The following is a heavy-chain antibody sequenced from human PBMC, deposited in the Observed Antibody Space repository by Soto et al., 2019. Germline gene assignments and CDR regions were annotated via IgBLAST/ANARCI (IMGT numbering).Heavy chain of an antibody. CDR1: GGSFSGYY. J-gene: IGHJ4*02. CDR2: INHSGST. Sequence: SETLSLTCAVYGGSFSGYYWSWIRQPPGKGLEWIGEINHSGSTNYNPSLKSRVTVSVDTSKNQFSLKLSSVTAADTAVYYCVVGATTLYFDYWGQGTLVTVSS. V-gene: IGHV4-34*01. CDR3: VVGATTLYFDY. D-gene: IGHD1-26*01.